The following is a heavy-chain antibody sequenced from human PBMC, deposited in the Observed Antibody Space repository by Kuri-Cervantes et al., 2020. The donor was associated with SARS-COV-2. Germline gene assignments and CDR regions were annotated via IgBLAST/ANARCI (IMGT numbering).Heavy chain of an antibody. V-gene: IGHV4-4*07. Sequence: SETLSLTCAVYGGSFSGYYWSWIRQPAGKGLEWIGRIYTSGSTNYNPSLKSRVTMSVDTSKNQFSLKLGSVTAADTAVYYCARDLDLGYFDWYPGGFDPWGQGTLVTVSS. CDR1: GGSFSGYY. D-gene: IGHD3-9*01. CDR3: ARDLDLGYFDWYPGGFDP. J-gene: IGHJ5*02. CDR2: IYTSGST.